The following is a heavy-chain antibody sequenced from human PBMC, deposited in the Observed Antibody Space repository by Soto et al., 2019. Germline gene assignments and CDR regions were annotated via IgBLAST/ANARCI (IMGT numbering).Heavy chain of an antibody. J-gene: IGHJ3*02. CDR3: AKGVAGTGFAFDI. D-gene: IGHD6-19*01. V-gene: IGHV3-9*01. CDR2: ISWNSGSI. Sequence: PGGSLRLSCAASGFTFDDYAMYWVRQAPGKGLEWVSGISWNSGSIGYADSVKGRFTISRDNAKNSLYLQMNSLRAEDTALYYCAKGVAGTGFAFDIWGQGTMVTVSS. CDR1: GFTFDDYA.